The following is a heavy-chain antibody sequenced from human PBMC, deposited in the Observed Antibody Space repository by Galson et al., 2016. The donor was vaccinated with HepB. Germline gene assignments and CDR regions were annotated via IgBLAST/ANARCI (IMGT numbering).Heavy chain of an antibody. Sequence: SLRLSCAASGFKFTNYGMHWVRQAPGKGLEWVAVIWHDGSNEKYAESMEGRFTISRDNSRNTLYLEMNSLRVEDTAIYYCVRSAGYYYFDHWGRGALVTVSP. CDR3: VRSAGYYYFDH. V-gene: IGHV3-33*01. CDR1: GFKFTNYG. J-gene: IGHJ4*01. D-gene: IGHD1-26*01. CDR2: IWHDGSNE.